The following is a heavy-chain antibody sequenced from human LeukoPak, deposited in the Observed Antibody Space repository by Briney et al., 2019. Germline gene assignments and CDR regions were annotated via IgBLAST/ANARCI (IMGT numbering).Heavy chain of an antibody. CDR3: ARGEMATSGPIDY. D-gene: IGHD5-24*01. Sequence: SETLSLTCTVSGGSISSGGYYWSWIRQHPGKGLEWIGYIYYSGSTYHNPSLKSRVTISVDTSKNQFSLKLSSVTAADTAVYYCARGEMATSGPIDYWGQGTLVTVSS. CDR1: GGSISSGGYY. V-gene: IGHV4-31*03. J-gene: IGHJ4*02. CDR2: IYYSGST.